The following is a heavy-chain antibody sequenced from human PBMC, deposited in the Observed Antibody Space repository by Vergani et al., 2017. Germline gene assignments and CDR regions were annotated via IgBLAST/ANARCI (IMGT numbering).Heavy chain of an antibody. J-gene: IGHJ6*03. CDR2: INSVGSST. V-gene: IGHV3-74*02. Sequence: EVQLVESGGGLVQPGGSLRLSCAASGFTFSSYWMHWVRQAPGKGLVWVSRINSVGSSTSYADPVKGRFTISRDNAKNTLYLQMNSLRAEDTAVYYCARGGSNLGDYYYYMDVWGKGTTVTVSS. CDR1: GFTFSSYW. D-gene: IGHD3-16*01. CDR3: ARGGSNLGDYYYYMDV.